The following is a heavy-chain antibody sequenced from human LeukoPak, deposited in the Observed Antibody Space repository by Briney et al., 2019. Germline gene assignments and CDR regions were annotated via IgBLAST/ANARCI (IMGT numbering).Heavy chain of an antibody. D-gene: IGHD3-22*01. Sequence: PGGSLRLSCAPSGFTFSSYAMSWVRQAPGKGLEWVAVISGGGSGTYYADSVRGRFTISRDNSKNTVYLQMNSLRAKDTAIYYCATTVGRCGYFSRDAFDIWGQGTMVTVSS. CDR1: GFTFSSYA. CDR3: ATTVGRCGYFSRDAFDI. CDR2: ISGGGSGT. V-gene: IGHV3-23*01. J-gene: IGHJ3*02.